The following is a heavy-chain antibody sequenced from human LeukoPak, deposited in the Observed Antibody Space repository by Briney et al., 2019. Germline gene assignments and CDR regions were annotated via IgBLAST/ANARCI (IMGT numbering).Heavy chain of an antibody. CDR1: GGIFSTYA. CDR2: IIPILSQV. V-gene: IGHV1-69*11. Sequence: SVKVSCKASGGIFSTYAINWVRQAPGQGLEWMGRIIPILSQVNYAQKFQGRVSITADESTSTAYMDLSSLRSDDTAVYYCVTGGAYRDAFDIWGQGTMVIVSS. CDR3: VTGGAYRDAFDI. J-gene: IGHJ3*02. D-gene: IGHD3-10*01.